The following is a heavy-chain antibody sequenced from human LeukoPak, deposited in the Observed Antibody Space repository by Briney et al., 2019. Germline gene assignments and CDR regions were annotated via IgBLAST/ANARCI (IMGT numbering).Heavy chain of an antibody. V-gene: IGHV4-39*01. Sequence: SETLSLTCTVSGVSIKTNSDYWGWLRQPPGKGLEWIGSIYRVGGTYYNPSLKSRVTISIDTSKNQFSLKLSSVTAADTAVYYCARVPFGYCSSTSCSRAAFDYWGQGTLVTVSS. CDR1: GVSIKTNSDY. CDR3: ARVPFGYCSSTSCSRAAFDY. J-gene: IGHJ4*02. CDR2: IYRVGGT. D-gene: IGHD2-2*01.